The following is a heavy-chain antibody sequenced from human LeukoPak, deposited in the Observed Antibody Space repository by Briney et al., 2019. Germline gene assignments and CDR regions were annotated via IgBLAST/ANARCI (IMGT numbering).Heavy chain of an antibody. CDR3: AKGLPGAGQRGYFDY. Sequence: GGSLRLSCAASGFTLSSYAMTWVRQGPGKGLEWVSSITGSGGSTYYADSVKGRFTISRDNSKSTLYLQMNSLRAEDTAVYYCAKGLPGAGQRGYFDYWGQGTLVTVSS. CDR2: ITGSGGST. CDR1: GFTLSSYA. V-gene: IGHV3-23*01. J-gene: IGHJ4*02. D-gene: IGHD3-10*01.